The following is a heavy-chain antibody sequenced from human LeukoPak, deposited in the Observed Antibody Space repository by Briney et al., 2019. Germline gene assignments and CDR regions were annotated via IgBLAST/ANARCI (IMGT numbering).Heavy chain of an antibody. D-gene: IGHD3-22*01. CDR3: ARGRYDSRIFDY. J-gene: IGHJ4*02. V-gene: IGHV3-21*01. CDR2: IRSSSSYI. Sequence: GGSLRLSCAASGFTFSSYTMNWVRQAPGKGLEWVASIRSSSSYIYYADSVKGRFTISRDNAKKSLYLQMNSLRAEDTAVYYCARGRYDSRIFDYWGQRTLVTVSS. CDR1: GFTFSSYT.